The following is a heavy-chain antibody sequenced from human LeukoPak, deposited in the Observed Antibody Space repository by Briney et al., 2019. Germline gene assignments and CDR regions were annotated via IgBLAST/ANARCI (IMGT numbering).Heavy chain of an antibody. CDR1: GFTFSSYG. J-gene: IGHJ4*02. D-gene: IGHD2-2*01. CDR2: MSHDGSDK. V-gene: IGHV3-30*18. Sequence: PGGSLRLSCAASGFTFSSYGMHWVRQAPGKGLEWVAVMSHDGSDKYYADSVKGRFTISRDNSKNTLYLQMNSLRTDDTAVYYCAKDETNVVVPAAMDYWGQGTLVTVSS. CDR3: AKDETNVVVPAAMDY.